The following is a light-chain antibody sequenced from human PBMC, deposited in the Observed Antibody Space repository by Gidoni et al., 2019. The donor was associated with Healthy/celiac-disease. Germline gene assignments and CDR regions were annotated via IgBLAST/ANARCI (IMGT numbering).Light chain of an antibody. CDR3: HQYYSTPRT. V-gene: IGKV4-1*01. CDR2: WAS. Sequence: DIVMTQSPDSLAVSLGERATINCKSSQSVLYSSDNKKYLAWYQHKPGQPPKLLIYWASTRESGVPDRFSGSGSGTDFTLTISSLQAEDVAVYYCHQYYSTPRTFXQXTKVEIK. J-gene: IGKJ1*01. CDR1: QSVLYSSDNKKY.